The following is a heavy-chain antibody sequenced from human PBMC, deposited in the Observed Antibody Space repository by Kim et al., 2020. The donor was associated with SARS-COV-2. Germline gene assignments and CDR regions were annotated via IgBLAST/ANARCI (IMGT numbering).Heavy chain of an antibody. V-gene: IGHV4-39*07. J-gene: IGHJ4*02. Sequence: YYNPSLKSRVAISVDTSKNQFSLRLSSLTAADTAMYYCARVSVRSSSSYDWGQGTLVTVYS. CDR3: ARVSVRSSSSYD. D-gene: IGHD6-6*01.